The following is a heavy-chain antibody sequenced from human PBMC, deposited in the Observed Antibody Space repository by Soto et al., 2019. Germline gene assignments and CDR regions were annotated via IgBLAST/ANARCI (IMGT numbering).Heavy chain of an antibody. J-gene: IGHJ4*02. CDR3: ARHSAVGATPHF. CDR1: GGSIRSDDYY. CDR2: VSYSGTT. V-gene: IGHV4-39*01. Sequence: SETLSLTCTVSGGSIRSDDYYWGWIRQPPGKGLEWIGTVSYSGTTYYNPSLKSRATISVDTSKRQFSLRLSSTTAPDTAVYYCARHSAVGATPHFWGQGTLVTLSS. D-gene: IGHD1-26*01.